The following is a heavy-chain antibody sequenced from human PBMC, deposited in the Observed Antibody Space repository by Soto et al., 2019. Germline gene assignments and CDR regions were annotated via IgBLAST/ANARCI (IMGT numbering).Heavy chain of an antibody. D-gene: IGHD3-3*01. Sequence: EVQLLESGGSLVQPGGSLRLSCAGSGFTFSSYAMSWVRQAPGKGLEWVSAISGSAGSRYYADSVKGRFTISRDNSKNSLYLQMNSLRGEDTAVYYCAKDSVAIFGVVTWFDPWGQGTLVTVSS. CDR1: GFTFSSYA. J-gene: IGHJ5*02. CDR3: AKDSVAIFGVVTWFDP. V-gene: IGHV3-23*01. CDR2: ISGSAGSR.